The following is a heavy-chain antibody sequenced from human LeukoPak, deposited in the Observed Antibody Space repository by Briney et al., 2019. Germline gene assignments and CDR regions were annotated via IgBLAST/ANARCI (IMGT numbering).Heavy chain of an antibody. J-gene: IGHJ4*02. D-gene: IGHD2-2*02. Sequence: GGSLRLSCAASGFTFSSYSMNWVRRAPGKGLEWVSSISSSSSYIYYADSVEGRFTISRDNAKNSLYLQMNSLRAEDTAVYFCARDGTYCSSTSCYIAYWGQGTLVTVSS. CDR3: ARDGTYCSSTSCYIAY. CDR1: GFTFSSYS. V-gene: IGHV3-21*01. CDR2: ISSSSSYI.